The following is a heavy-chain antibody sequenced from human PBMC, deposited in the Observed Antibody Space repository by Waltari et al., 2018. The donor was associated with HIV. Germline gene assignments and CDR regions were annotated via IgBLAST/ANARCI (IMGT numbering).Heavy chain of an antibody. Sequence: QVQLQESGPGLVKPSQTLSLTCTVSGGSITSGDSYWPLTRQPAGKGLEWIGRVYTSGNANYNPSLRSRVTMSLDTSKNQFSLKLTSVTAADTAVYYCARGLDILTGHYHWFLDVWGRGTLVTVSS. J-gene: IGHJ2*01. CDR3: ARGLDILTGHYHWFLDV. CDR2: VYTSGNA. D-gene: IGHD3-9*01. CDR1: GGSITSGDSY. V-gene: IGHV4-61*02.